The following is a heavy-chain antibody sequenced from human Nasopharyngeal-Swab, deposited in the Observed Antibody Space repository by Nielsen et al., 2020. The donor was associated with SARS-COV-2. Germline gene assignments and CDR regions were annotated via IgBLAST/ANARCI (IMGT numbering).Heavy chain of an antibody. CDR1: GFTFSDYY. Sequence: GESLKISCAASGFTFSDYYMSWIRQAPGKGLEWVSYISSSGITIYYADSVKGRFTNPRDNAKNSLYLQMNSLRAEDTAVYYCARDEGCFDYWGQGTLVTVSS. D-gene: IGHD2-15*01. J-gene: IGHJ4*02. V-gene: IGHV3-11*04. CDR2: ISSSGITI. CDR3: ARDEGCFDY.